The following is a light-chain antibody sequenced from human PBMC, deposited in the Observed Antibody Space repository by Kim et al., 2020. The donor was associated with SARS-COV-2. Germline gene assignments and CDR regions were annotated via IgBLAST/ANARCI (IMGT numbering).Light chain of an antibody. V-gene: IGKV3-11*01. CDR1: QSVSSY. CDR3: QQRSNWPT. Sequence: SSSPGERATLSCRASQSVSSYLAWYQQKPGQAPRLLIYDASNRATGIPARFSGSGSGTDFTLTISSLEPEDFAVYYCQQRSNWPTFGGGTKVDIK. J-gene: IGKJ4*01. CDR2: DAS.